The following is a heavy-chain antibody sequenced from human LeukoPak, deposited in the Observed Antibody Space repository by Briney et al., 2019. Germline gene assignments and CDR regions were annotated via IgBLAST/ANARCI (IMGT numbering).Heavy chain of an antibody. D-gene: IGHD6-13*01. CDR2: INPSGGRT. J-gene: IGHJ4*02. Sequence: ASVKVSCKASGNTSTSYYMHWVRQAPGQGLEWMGIINPSGGRTDYAQKFQGRVTMTRDTSTSAVYMELSSLRSEDTAMYYCARDNTAGGPFDYWGQGTLVTVSS. V-gene: IGHV1-46*01. CDR1: GNTSTSYY. CDR3: ARDNTAGGPFDY.